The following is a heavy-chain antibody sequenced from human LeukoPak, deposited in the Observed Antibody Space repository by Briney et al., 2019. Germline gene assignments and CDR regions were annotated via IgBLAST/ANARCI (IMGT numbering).Heavy chain of an antibody. CDR1: GGSFSGYY. Sequence: SETLSLTCAVYGGSFSGYYWSWIRQPPGKGLEWIGYIYYSGSTNYNPSLKSRVTISVDTSKNQFSLKLSSVTAADTAVYYCATQYCSSTSCSYPFDPWGQGTLVTVSS. CDR3: ATQYCSSTSCSYPFDP. J-gene: IGHJ5*02. V-gene: IGHV4-59*01. D-gene: IGHD2-2*01. CDR2: IYYSGST.